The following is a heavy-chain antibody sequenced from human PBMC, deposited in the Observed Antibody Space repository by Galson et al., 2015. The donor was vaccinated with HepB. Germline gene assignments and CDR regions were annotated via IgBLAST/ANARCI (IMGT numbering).Heavy chain of an antibody. V-gene: IGHV3-64*01. J-gene: IGHJ1*01. D-gene: IGHD6-19*01. CDR3: ARGGWYIICDEYFHH. CDR1: GYTFSSYA. CDR2: ISSNAGST. Sequence: SLRLSCEASGYTFSSYAMHWVRQAPGKGLEYVASISSNAGSTNYANSVRGRFTISRDNSMNTQYLQMGSLRAEDMAVYYCARGGWYIICDEYFHHWGQGTLVTVSS.